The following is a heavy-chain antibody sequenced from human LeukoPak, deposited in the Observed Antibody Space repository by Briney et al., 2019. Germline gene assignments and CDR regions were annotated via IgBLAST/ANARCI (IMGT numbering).Heavy chain of an antibody. CDR3: ARAAATRIRYYYYYMDV. D-gene: IGHD2-15*01. J-gene: IGHJ6*03. CDR1: GASISSYY. V-gene: IGHV4-59*01. CDR2: IYYSGST. Sequence: SETLSLTCTVSGASISSYYWSWIRQPPGKGLEWIGYIYYSGSTNYNPSLKSRVTISVDTSKNQFSLKLSSVTAADTAVYYCARAAATRIRYYYYYMDVWGKGTTVTVSS.